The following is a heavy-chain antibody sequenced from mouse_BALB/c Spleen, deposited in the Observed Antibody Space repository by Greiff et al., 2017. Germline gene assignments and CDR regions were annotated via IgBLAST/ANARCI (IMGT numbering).Heavy chain of an antibody. D-gene: IGHD3-2*01. Sequence: QVQLQQSGAELVKPGASVKLSCKASGYTFTSYYMYWVKQRPGQGLEWIGEINPSNGGTNFNEKFKSKATLTVDKSSSTAYMQLSSLTSEDSAVYYCTRSTARATCMDYWGQGTSVTVSS. J-gene: IGHJ4*01. CDR2: INPSNGGT. CDR1: GYTFTSYY. CDR3: TRSTARATCMDY. V-gene: IGHV1S81*02.